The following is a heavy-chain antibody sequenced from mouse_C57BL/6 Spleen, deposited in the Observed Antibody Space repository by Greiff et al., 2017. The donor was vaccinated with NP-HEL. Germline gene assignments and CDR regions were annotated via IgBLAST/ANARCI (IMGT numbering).Heavy chain of an antibody. V-gene: IGHV14-3*01. D-gene: IGHD2-1*01. CDR2: IDPANGNT. Sequence: EVQLQQSVAELVRPGASVKLSCTASGFKFTNTYMHWVKQSPEQGLEWIGRIDPANGNTTYAPKFKGKATITADTSSNTAYLQLSSLPSEDAAIYYAARNNYEGNDYAMDYWGQGPSVTVSS. CDR1: GFKFTNTY. CDR3: ARNNYEGNDYAMDY. J-gene: IGHJ4*01.